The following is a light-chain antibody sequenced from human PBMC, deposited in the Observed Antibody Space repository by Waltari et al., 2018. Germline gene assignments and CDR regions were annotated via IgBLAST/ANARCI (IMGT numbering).Light chain of an antibody. CDR2: DVS. CDR3: CSYVGRYIWV. V-gene: IGLV2-11*01. J-gene: IGLJ3*02. Sequence: QSALTQPRSVSGSPGQSVTLSCPGTSSDVGGYNYVPWYQQHPGKVPKLMIYDVSTRSSGVPDRFSGSKSGNTASLTISGLQTEDEADYYCCSYVGRYIWVFGGGTKLTVL. CDR1: SSDVGGYNY.